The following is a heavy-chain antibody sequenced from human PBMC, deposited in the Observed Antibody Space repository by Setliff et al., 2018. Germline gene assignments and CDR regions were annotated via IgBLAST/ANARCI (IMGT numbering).Heavy chain of an antibody. Sequence: PSETLSLTCAVQGGPFSGYYWSWIRQPPGKGLESIGDINHSGGTNYNPSLKSRVTISVDTSKNQFSLKLSSVTAADTAVYYCARAISGWYSAFYYYMDVWGKGTTVTVSS. J-gene: IGHJ6*03. CDR2: INHSGGT. D-gene: IGHD6-19*01. CDR1: GGPFSGYY. V-gene: IGHV4-34*01. CDR3: ARAISGWYSAFYYYMDV.